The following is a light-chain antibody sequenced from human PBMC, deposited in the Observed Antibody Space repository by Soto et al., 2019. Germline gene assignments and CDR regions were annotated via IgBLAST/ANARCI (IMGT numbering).Light chain of an antibody. J-gene: IGLJ2*01. CDR3: HSYTSITTLGV. V-gene: IGLV2-14*01. CDR1: SSDVGGYVF. Sequence: QSALTQPASVSGSPGQSITISCTGTSSDVGGYVFVSWYQQHPGKATKLMIYEVSNRPSGVSHRFSGSKSGNTASLTISGLQAEDEADYYCHSYTSITTLGVFGGGTKLTVL. CDR2: EVS.